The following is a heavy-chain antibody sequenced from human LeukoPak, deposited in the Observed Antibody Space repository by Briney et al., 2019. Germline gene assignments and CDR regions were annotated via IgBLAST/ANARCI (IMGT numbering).Heavy chain of an antibody. CDR3: ARAPIVGATDAFDI. CDR2: IYYSGST. CDR1: GGSISSSSYY. D-gene: IGHD1-26*01. V-gene: IGHV4-39*01. J-gene: IGHJ3*02. Sequence: TSETLSLTCTVSGGSISSSSYYWGWIRQPPGKGLEWIGSIYYSGSTYYNPSLKSRVTISVDTSKNQFSLKLSSVTAADTAVYYCARAPIVGATDAFDIWGQGTMVTVSS.